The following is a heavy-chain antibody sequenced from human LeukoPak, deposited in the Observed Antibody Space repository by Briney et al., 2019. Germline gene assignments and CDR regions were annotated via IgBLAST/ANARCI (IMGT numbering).Heavy chain of an antibody. CDR2: IYSGGST. J-gene: IGHJ5*02. CDR1: GFTVSSNY. Sequence: GGSLRLSCAVSGFTVSSNYMSWVRQAPGKGLEWVSVIYSGGSTYYADSVKGRFTISRDNSKNTLYLQMNSLRAEDTAVYYCARWQLPPYNWFDPWGQGTLVTVSS. D-gene: IGHD2-15*01. V-gene: IGHV3-66*01. CDR3: ARWQLPPYNWFDP.